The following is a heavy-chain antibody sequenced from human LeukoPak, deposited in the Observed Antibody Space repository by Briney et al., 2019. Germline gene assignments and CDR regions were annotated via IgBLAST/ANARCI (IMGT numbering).Heavy chain of an antibody. D-gene: IGHD6-13*01. V-gene: IGHV1-46*01. J-gene: IGHJ6*03. CDR2: INPSGGST. CDR3: ARNNEMGALVKWYSLLSPLYYYYMDV. Sequence: ASVKVSCKASGYTFTSYYMHWVRQAPGQGLEWMGIINPSGGSTSYAQKFQGRVTMTRDTSTSTVYMELSSLRSEDTAVYYCARNNEMGALVKWYSLLSPLYYYYMDVWGKGTTVTISS. CDR1: GYTFTSYY.